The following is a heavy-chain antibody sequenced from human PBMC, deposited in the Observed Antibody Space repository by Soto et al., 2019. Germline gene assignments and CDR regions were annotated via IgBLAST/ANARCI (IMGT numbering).Heavy chain of an antibody. CDR1: GYSFTTYW. CDR3: ARTVREQWLADY. V-gene: IGHV5-51*01. CDR2: IYPTDSDT. D-gene: IGHD6-19*01. Sequence: GESLKISCKGSGYSFTTYWIGWVRQMPGKGLEWMGVIYPTDSDTRYSPSFQGQVTISADKSISTAYLQWSSLKASDTAMYYCARTVREQWLADYWGRGTLVTVSS. J-gene: IGHJ4*02.